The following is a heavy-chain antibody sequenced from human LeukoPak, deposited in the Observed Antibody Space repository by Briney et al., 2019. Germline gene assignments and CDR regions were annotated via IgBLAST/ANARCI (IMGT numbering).Heavy chain of an antibody. Sequence: SETPSLTCTVSGGSISSSSYYWGWVRQPPGKGLEWIGNIYYSGSTYYNPSLKSRVSISEDTSKNQFSLKLSSVTAADTAVYYCARRLDTSMVRGGSFDYWGQGILVTVSS. D-gene: IGHD5-18*01. CDR1: GGSISSSSYY. CDR3: ARRLDTSMVRGGSFDY. J-gene: IGHJ4*02. CDR2: IYYSGST. V-gene: IGHV4-39*05.